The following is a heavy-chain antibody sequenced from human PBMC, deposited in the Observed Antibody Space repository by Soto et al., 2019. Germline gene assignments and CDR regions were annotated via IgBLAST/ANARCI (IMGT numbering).Heavy chain of an antibody. D-gene: IGHD3-22*01. CDR3: ARAYYYDSRGYYYQGAFDI. Sequence: QLQLQESGSGLVKPSQTLSLTCAVSGGSISSGGYSWSWIRQPPGKGLEWIGYIYHSGSTYYNPYLKSRVTISVDRSKNQFSLKLSSVTAADTAVYYCARAYYYDSRGYYYQGAFDIWGQGTMVTVSS. CDR2: IYHSGST. CDR1: GGSISSGGYS. J-gene: IGHJ3*02. V-gene: IGHV4-30-2*01.